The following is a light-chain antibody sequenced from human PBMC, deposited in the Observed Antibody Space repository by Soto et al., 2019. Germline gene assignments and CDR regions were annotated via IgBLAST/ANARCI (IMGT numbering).Light chain of an antibody. V-gene: IGKV3-15*01. J-gene: IGKJ1*01. CDR2: DAS. CDR3: QQYNDWPPWR. CDR1: QSVSSN. Sequence: EIVMTQSPGTLSVTPGERAALSCRARQSVSSNLAWYQQKPGQAPRLLIYDASTRATGIPARFSGSGSGTEFTLTISSLQSEDFGVYYCQQYNDWPPWRFGQGSMVDVK.